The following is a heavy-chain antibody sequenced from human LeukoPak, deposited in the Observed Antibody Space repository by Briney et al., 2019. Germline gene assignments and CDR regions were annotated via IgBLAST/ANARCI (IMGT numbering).Heavy chain of an antibody. CDR2: IYHSGST. CDR3: ARVYGDTLDY. Sequence: SQTLSLTCDGSGGSISSGGYSWSWIRQPPGKGLEWIGYIYHSGSTYYNPSLKSRVTISVDRSKNQFSPKLSSVTAADTAVYYCARVYGDTLDYWGQGTLVTVSS. V-gene: IGHV4-30-2*01. D-gene: IGHD4-17*01. CDR1: GGSISSGGYS. J-gene: IGHJ4*02.